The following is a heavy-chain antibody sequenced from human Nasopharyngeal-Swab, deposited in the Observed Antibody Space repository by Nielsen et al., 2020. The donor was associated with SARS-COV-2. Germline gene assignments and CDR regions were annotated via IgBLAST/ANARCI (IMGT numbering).Heavy chain of an antibody. V-gene: IGHV2-70*01. Sequence: SGPTLVKPTPTLTLTCTFSGFSLSTSGMCVSWIRQPPGKALEWLALIDWDDDKYYSTSLKTRLTISKDTSKNQVVLTMTNMDPVDTATYYCARIRYDILTGYYIGFDYWGQGTLVTVSS. CDR2: IDWDDDK. J-gene: IGHJ4*02. D-gene: IGHD3-9*01. CDR1: GFSLSTSGMC. CDR3: ARIRYDILTGYYIGFDY.